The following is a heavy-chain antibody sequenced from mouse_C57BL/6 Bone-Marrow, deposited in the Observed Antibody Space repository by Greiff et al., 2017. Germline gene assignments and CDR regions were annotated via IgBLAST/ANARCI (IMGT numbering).Heavy chain of an antibody. CDR3: ATPGMDY. V-gene: IGHV2-2*01. CDR1: GFSLPSYG. Sequence: VQLQESGPGLVQPSQSLSITCTVSGFSLPSYGVHWVRQSPGKGLEWLGVIWSGGSKDYNAAFISRLSISKDNYKSQVFFKMNSLQAEDTAIYYCATPGMDYWGQGTSVTVYS. J-gene: IGHJ4*01. CDR2: IWSGGSK.